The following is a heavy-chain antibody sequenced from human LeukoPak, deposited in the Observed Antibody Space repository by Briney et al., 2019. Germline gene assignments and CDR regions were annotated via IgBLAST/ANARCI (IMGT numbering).Heavy chain of an antibody. CDR2: LHYSGST. D-gene: IGHD3-10*01. CDR1: GGSIGSITYY. V-gene: IGHV4-39*01. CDR3: ARLLVRGVTKDY. J-gene: IGHJ4*02. Sequence: SETLSLACSASGGSIGSITYYWAWIRQPPGKGLEWIGSLHYSGSTDYNPSLKSRVTVSVDMSKNQFSLKLTSVTAADTAVYFFARLLVRGVTKDYWGQGTLVTVSS.